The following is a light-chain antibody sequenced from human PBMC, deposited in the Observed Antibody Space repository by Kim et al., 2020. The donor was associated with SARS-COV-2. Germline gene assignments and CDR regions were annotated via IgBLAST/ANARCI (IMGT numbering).Light chain of an antibody. Sequence: VSPGQTASFTCSGDKLGDKYACWYQQKPGQSPVLVIYQDSKRPSGIPERFSGSNSGNTATLTISGTQAMDEADYYCQAWDSSTPYVFGTGTKVTVL. CDR2: QDS. J-gene: IGLJ1*01. V-gene: IGLV3-1*01. CDR3: QAWDSSTPYV. CDR1: KLGDKY.